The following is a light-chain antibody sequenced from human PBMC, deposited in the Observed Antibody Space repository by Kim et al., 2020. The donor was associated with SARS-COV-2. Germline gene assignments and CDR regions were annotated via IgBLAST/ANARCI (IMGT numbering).Light chain of an antibody. CDR2: AAS. CDR3: QQANSFPYS. Sequence: SASVGVSVTITCRACQGISSWLSLYQQKPGKAPKLLIYAASCLQSGVPSRFSGSGSGTDFTLTISSLQPEDFATYYCQQANSFPYSFRRGTKLEI. CDR1: QGISSW. J-gene: IGKJ2*03. V-gene: IGKV1-12*02.